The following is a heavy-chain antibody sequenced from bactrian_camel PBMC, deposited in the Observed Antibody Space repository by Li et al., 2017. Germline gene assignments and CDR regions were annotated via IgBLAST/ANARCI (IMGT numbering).Heavy chain of an antibody. V-gene: IGHV3S25*01. Sequence: QVQLVESGGGLVQPGGSLRLSCVASGFTFSSYWMYWVRQAPGKGLEWVSAINSGGGTTYYANSVNGRSTISRDNAKNTVYLQMNSPKPEDTAVYYCVCQITGVWVLSDWGQGTQVTVS. D-gene: IGHD5*01. CDR2: INSGGGTT. J-gene: IGHJ4*01. CDR1: GFTFSSYW. CDR3: VCQITGVWVLSD.